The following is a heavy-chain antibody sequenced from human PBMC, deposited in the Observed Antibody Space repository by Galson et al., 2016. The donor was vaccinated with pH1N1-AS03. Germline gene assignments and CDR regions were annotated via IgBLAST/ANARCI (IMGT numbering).Heavy chain of an antibody. J-gene: IGHJ4*02. D-gene: IGHD5-12*01. CDR3: ARDLDDKYRGDLGY. V-gene: IGHV3-7*03. Sequence: SLRLSCAASGFTFNNYWMNWVRQAPGKGLEWVAHINQDGSEKNYVDSVKGRFTISRDNAKNSLYLPMNSLRVEDTAVYYCARDLDDKYRGDLGYWGQGTLVTVSS. CDR1: GFTFNNYW. CDR2: INQDGSEK.